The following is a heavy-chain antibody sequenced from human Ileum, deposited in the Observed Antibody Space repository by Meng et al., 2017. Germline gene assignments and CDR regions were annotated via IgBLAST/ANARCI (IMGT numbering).Heavy chain of an antibody. J-gene: IGHJ4*02. CDR1: GGAFCSSGDQ. D-gene: IGHD7-27*01. CDR2: ASN. V-gene: IGHV4-61*08. CDR3: ARDHWGSLDY. Sequence: VRRQVLVQRLVRPSATLPLIGAVSGGAFCSSGDQRGWNRQPPGEGLEWSGDASNNYNPSRKSRVTISVDTSKNQFSLKLTSVTAADTAVYYCARDHWGSLDYWGQGVLVTVSS.